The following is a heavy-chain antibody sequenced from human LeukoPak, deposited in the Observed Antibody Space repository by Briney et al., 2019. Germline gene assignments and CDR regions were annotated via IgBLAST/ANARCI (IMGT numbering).Heavy chain of an antibody. CDR3: ARHPSYTRGWPLDY. V-gene: IGHV5-51*01. D-gene: IGHD6-19*01. CDR1: GYSFTSYW. CDR2: MYPDDSDT. Sequence: GESLKISCKGFGYSFTSYWIGWVRQMPGKGLEWMGIMYPDDSDTRYSPAFQGQVTISVGKSISTAYLQWSSLKASDTAIYYCARHPSYTRGWPLDYWGQGTPVTVSS. J-gene: IGHJ4*02.